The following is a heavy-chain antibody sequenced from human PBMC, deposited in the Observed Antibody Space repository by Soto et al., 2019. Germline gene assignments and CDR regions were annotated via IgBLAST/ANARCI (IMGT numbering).Heavy chain of an antibody. CDR1: GGSVSSGSYY. D-gene: IGHD3-3*01. J-gene: IGHJ5*02. CDR2: IYYSGST. CDR3: AREHSDRYDFWSGYYGWFDP. Sequence: QVQLQESGPGLVKPSETLSLTCTVSGGSVSSGSYYWSWIRQPPGKGLEWIGYIYYSGSTNYNPSHKSRVTISVDTSKNQYSLKLSSVTAADTAVYYCAREHSDRYDFWSGYYGWFDPWGQGTLVTVSS. V-gene: IGHV4-61*01.